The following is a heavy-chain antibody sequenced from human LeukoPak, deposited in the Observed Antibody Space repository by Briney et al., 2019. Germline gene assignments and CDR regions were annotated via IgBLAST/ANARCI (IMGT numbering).Heavy chain of an antibody. CDR2: IRYDGSDK. J-gene: IGHJ4*02. CDR1: GFTFSSYG. Sequence: YPGGSLRLSCAASGFTFSSYGMHWVRQAPGKGLVWVAFIRYDGSDKYYGDSVKGQFTISRDNSKNTLYLQMNSLRDEDTAVYYCARDWFHAIDYWGQGTLVTVSS. CDR3: ARDWFHAIDY. V-gene: IGHV3-30*02. D-gene: IGHD2/OR15-2a*01.